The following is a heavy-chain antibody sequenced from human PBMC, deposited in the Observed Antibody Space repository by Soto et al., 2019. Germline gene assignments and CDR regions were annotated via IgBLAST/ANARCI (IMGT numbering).Heavy chain of an antibody. D-gene: IGHD6-19*01. J-gene: IGHJ6*02. CDR2: IYTSASI. V-gene: IGHV4-4*07. CDR1: GADINTYS. CDR3: ARDREAGYNFYYGMDV. Sequence: SETLSLTCSVSGADINTYSWPWIRQPAGKGLEWIGRIYTSASINYNPSLRGRVTLSVDTSTNQVSLKLASVTAADTAVYYCARDREAGYNFYYGMDVWGQGTTVTVSS.